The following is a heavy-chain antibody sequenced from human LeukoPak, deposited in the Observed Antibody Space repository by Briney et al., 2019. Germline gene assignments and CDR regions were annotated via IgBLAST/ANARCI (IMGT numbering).Heavy chain of an antibody. CDR3: ARAPRYYDFWSGYPKGHYFDY. D-gene: IGHD3-3*01. J-gene: IGHJ4*02. V-gene: IGHV4-59*01. CDR1: GGSISSYY. CDR2: IYYSGST. Sequence: SETLSLTCTVSGGSISSYYWSWIRQPPGKGLEWIGYIYYSGSTNYNPSLKSRVTISVDTSKNQFSLKLSSVTAADTAVYYCARAPRYYDFWSGYPKGHYFDYWGQGTLVTVSS.